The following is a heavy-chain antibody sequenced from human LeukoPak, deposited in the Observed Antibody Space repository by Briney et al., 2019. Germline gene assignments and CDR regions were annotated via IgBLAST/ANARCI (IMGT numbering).Heavy chain of an antibody. V-gene: IGHV3-53*01. D-gene: IGHD3-16*01. Sequence: GGSRRLSCGVFGFSVSSTYMSWGRQAPGKGLEWGSVIYDGGSKNYAASVKGRFAVSRDNSKNTLYLDMNALRAEDAALYYCAKGGYYDKDGKSDAFALWGQGTMVTVSS. CDR2: IYDGGSK. J-gene: IGHJ3*01. CDR3: AKGGYYDKDGKSDAFAL. CDR1: GFSVSSTY.